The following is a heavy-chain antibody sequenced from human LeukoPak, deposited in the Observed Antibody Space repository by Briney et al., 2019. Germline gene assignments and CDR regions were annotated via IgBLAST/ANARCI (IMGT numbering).Heavy chain of an antibody. Sequence: GGSLRLSCAASGFTFSSYAMSWVRQAPGKGLEWVSVIYSGGSTNYADSVKGRFIISRDNSNNTLYLQMNSLRADDTAMYYCAREGYSSSFDYWGQGTLVTVSS. D-gene: IGHD6-13*01. CDR1: GFTFSSYA. CDR3: AREGYSSSFDY. J-gene: IGHJ4*02. V-gene: IGHV3-66*01. CDR2: IYSGGST.